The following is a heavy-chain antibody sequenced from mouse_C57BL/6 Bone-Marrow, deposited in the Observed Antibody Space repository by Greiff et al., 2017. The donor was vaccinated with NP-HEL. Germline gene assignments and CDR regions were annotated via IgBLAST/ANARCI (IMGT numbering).Heavy chain of an antibody. Sequence: EVKLVESGGGLVKPGGSLKLSCAASGFTFSSYAMSWVRQTPEKRLEWVATISDGGSYTYYPDNVKGRFTISRDNAKNNLYLQMSHLKSEDTAMYYCARDDYPLDYWGQGTSVTVSS. CDR1: GFTFSSYA. V-gene: IGHV5-4*01. J-gene: IGHJ4*01. CDR2: ISDGGSYT. CDR3: ARDDYPLDY.